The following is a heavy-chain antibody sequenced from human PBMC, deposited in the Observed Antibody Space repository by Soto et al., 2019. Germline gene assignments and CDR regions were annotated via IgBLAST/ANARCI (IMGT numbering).Heavy chain of an antibody. J-gene: IGHJ3*02. CDR3: ARVWAGRHAFDI. Sequence: ASVKVSCKASGYTFTSYGISWVRQAPGQGREWMGWISAYNGNTNYAQKLQGRVTMTTDTSTSTAYMELRSLRSDDTAVYYCARVWAGRHAFDIWGQGTMVTVSS. CDR1: GYTFTSYG. V-gene: IGHV1-18*01. D-gene: IGHD3-16*01. CDR2: ISAYNGNT.